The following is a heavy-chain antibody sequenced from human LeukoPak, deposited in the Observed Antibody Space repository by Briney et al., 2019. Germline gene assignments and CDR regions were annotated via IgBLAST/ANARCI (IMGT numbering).Heavy chain of an antibody. CDR2: IYYSGST. D-gene: IGHD3-22*01. CDR3: ARDTAGGGYFVNDAFDI. V-gene: IGHV4-59*01. J-gene: IGHJ3*02. Sequence: SGTLSLTCTVSGGSISSYYWSWIRQPPGKGLEWIGYIYYSGSTNYNPSLKSRVTISVDTSKNQFSLKLNSVTAADTAVYYCARDTAGGGYFVNDAFDIWGQGTMVTVSS. CDR1: GGSISSYY.